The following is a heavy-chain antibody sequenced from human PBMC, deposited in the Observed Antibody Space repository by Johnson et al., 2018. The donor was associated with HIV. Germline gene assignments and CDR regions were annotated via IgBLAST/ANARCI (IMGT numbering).Heavy chain of an antibody. CDR1: AFTFSSYA. CDR2: ISSDGSNK. V-gene: IGHV3-30-3*01. D-gene: IGHD6-13*01. Sequence: QVLLVESGGGVVQPGRSLRLSCAASAFTFSSYAMHWVRQAPGKGLEWVAVISSDGSNKYYADSVKGRFTISRDNSKNTLYLQMNSLRAEDTAVYYCAREGAAAGPTDAFDIWGQGTMVTVSS. CDR3: AREGAAAGPTDAFDI. J-gene: IGHJ3*02.